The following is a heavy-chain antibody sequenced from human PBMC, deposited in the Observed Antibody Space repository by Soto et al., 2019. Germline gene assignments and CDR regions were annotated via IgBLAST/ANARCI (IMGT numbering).Heavy chain of an antibody. Sequence: SETLSLTCTVSGGSISSGGYYWSWIRQHPGKGLEWIGYIYYSGSTYYNPSLKSRVTISVDTSKNQFSLKLSSVTAADTAVYYCARVPPGSGWYYFDYWGQGTLVTVSS. V-gene: IGHV4-31*03. CDR2: IYYSGST. CDR3: ARVPPGSGWYYFDY. D-gene: IGHD6-19*01. CDR1: GGSISSGGYY. J-gene: IGHJ4*02.